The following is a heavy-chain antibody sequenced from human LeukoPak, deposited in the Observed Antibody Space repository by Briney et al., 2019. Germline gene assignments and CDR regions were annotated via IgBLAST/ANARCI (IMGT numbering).Heavy chain of an antibody. Sequence: ASVKVSCKASGYTFTGYYMHWVRQAPGQGLEWMGWINPNIGDTNYAQKFQGRVTMTRDTSISTAYMELSRLRFDDTAVYYCARDDSRGSFDYWGQGTLVTVSS. D-gene: IGHD3-22*01. V-gene: IGHV1-2*02. J-gene: IGHJ4*02. CDR3: ARDDSRGSFDY. CDR2: INPNIGDT. CDR1: GYTFTGYY.